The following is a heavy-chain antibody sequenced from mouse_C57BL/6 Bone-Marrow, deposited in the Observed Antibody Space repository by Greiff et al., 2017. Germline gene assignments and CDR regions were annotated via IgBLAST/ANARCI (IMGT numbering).Heavy chain of an antibody. J-gene: IGHJ4*01. CDR2: IHPNSGST. V-gene: IGHV1-64*01. CDR1: GYTFPSYW. Sequence: VQLQQPGAELVKPGASVKLSCKASGYTFPSYWMHWVKQRPGQGLEWIGMIHPNSGSTNYNEKFKSKATLTVDKSTSTAYMQLSSLTSEDSAVYYCARRRDYYAMDYWGQGTSVTVSS. CDR3: ARRRDYYAMDY.